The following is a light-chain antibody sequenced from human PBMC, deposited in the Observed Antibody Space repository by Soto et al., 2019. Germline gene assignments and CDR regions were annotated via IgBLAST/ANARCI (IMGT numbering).Light chain of an antibody. CDR3: QHRYNWPPA. J-gene: IGKJ5*01. V-gene: IGKV3-11*01. CDR1: QSVSNY. CDR2: DAS. Sequence: EIVLIQSPATLSLSPGERDTLSCRASQSVSNYLGWYQQRPGQAPRLLIYDASERATGIPARFSGSGSGTDFTLTINSLEPEDFAVYYCQHRYNWPPAFGQGTRLEIK.